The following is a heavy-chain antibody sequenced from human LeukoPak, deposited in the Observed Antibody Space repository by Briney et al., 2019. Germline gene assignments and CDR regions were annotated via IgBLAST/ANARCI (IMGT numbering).Heavy chain of an antibody. D-gene: IGHD2-15*01. CDR2: ISGSGGST. CDR3: ARDGISPYYYMDV. Sequence: GGSLRLSCAASGFTFSSYAMSWVRQAPGKGLEWVSAISGSGGSTYYADSVKGRFTISRDNSKNTLYLQMNSLRAEDTAVYYCARDGISPYYYMDVWGKGTTVTVSS. CDR1: GFTFSSYA. V-gene: IGHV3-23*01. J-gene: IGHJ6*03.